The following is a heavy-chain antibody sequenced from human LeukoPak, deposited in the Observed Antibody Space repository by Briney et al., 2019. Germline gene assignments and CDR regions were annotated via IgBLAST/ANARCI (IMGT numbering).Heavy chain of an antibody. J-gene: IGHJ4*02. Sequence: ASVNVSCKASGYTFTGYYMHWVRQAPGQGLEWMGWINPNSGGTNYAQKFQGRVTMTRDTSISTAYMELSRLRSDDTAVYYCARAGLTDIVVVPAAIPGDYWGQGTLVTVSS. CDR2: INPNSGGT. CDR3: ARAGLTDIVVVPAAIPGDY. CDR1: GYTFTGYY. V-gene: IGHV1-2*02. D-gene: IGHD2-2*02.